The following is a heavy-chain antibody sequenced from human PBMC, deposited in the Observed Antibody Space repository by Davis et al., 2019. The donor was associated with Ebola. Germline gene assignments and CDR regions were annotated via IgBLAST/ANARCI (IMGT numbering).Heavy chain of an antibody. J-gene: IGHJ4*02. CDR2: ISSGGGAP. CDR3: AKQRGVGAIDYDY. Sequence: GESLKLSCAASGFTFSSYAMGWVRQAPGKGLEWVSDISSGGGAPYYADSVKGRFTTFRDNPKNTLYLQMNSLRADDTAVYYCAKQRGVGAIDYDYWGRGTVVTVSS. CDR1: GFTFSSYA. D-gene: IGHD1-26*01. V-gene: IGHV3-23*01.